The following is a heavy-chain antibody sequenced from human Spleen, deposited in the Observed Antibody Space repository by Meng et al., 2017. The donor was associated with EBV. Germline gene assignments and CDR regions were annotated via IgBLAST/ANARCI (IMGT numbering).Heavy chain of an antibody. V-gene: IGHV4-34*01. CDR2: INHSGKA. Sequence: QVRVQQWGAGLLKPSETLSLTCAVHGASIGGDYWSWLRQPPGKGLEWLGEINHSGKANYNPSLKSRVTISVDTSNNQLSLKLSSLTAADTAVYYCVRGGYYSPCDYWGQGTLVTVSS. CDR3: VRGGYYSPCDY. CDR1: GASIGGDY. D-gene: IGHD2/OR15-2a*01. J-gene: IGHJ4*02.